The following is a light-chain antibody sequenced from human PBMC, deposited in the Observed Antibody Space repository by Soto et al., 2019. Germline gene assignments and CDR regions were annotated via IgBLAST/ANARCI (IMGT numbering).Light chain of an antibody. CDR1: SSNIGAGYD. V-gene: IGLV1-40*01. J-gene: IGLJ3*02. CDR2: GNS. CDR3: QSYDSSLSAL. Sequence: VLTQPPSVSGAPGQRVTISCTGSSSNIGAGYDVHWYQQLPGTAPKLLIYGNSNRPSGVPDRFSGSKSGTSASLAITGRQAEDEADYYCQSYDSSLSALFGGGTKLTVL.